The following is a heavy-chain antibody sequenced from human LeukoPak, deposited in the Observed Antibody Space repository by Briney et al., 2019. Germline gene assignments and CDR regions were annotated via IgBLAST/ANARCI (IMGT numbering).Heavy chain of an antibody. J-gene: IGHJ3*02. CDR3: ARRLPYDYVWGSYRYDDAFDI. Sequence: KPSETLPLTCTVSGGSISSSSYYWGWIRQPPGKGLEWIGSIYYSGSTYYNPSLKSRVTISVDTSKNQFSLKLSSVTAADTAVYYCARRLPYDYVWGSYRYDDAFDIWGQGTMVTVSS. CDR1: GGSISSSSYY. D-gene: IGHD3-16*02. V-gene: IGHV4-39*01. CDR2: IYYSGST.